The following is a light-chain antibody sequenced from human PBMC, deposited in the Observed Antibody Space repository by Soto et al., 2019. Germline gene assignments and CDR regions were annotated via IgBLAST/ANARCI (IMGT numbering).Light chain of an antibody. J-gene: IGKJ5*01. V-gene: IGKV3-15*01. CDR2: GTT. CDR3: QQYGSLIT. CDR1: QSVSRK. Sequence: EIVMTQSPATLSVSPGERVTLSCRASQSVSRKLAWYQQKPGQAPRLLIYGTTTRATGIPDRFSGSGSGTDFTLTISRLEPEDFAVYYCQQYGSLITFGQGTRLEIK.